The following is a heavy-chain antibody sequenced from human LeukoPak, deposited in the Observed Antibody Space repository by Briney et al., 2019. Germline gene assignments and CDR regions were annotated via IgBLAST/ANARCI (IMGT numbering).Heavy chain of an antibody. CDR1: GFTFSSYW. CDR2: IKQDGSEK. J-gene: IGHJ4*02. Sequence: GGSLRLSCAASGFTFSSYWMSWVRQAPGKGLEWVANIKQDGSEKYYVDSVKGRFTISRDNAKNSLYLQMNSLRAEDTAVYYCARGSRVVVAAPGYWGQGTLVTVSS. V-gene: IGHV3-7*03. CDR3: ARGSRVVVAAPGY. D-gene: IGHD2-15*01.